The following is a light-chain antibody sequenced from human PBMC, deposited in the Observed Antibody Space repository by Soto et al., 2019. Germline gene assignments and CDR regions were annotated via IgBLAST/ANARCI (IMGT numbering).Light chain of an antibody. CDR2: GAS. V-gene: IGKV3-15*01. Sequence: EIVMTQSTATLSVSPGERASLSCRASQSVSSNLAWYQQKPGQAPGLLIYGASTRATGIPARFSGSGSGTDFTLTISRLEPEDFAVFYCQHYGSSPLITFGRGTRLEIK. CDR1: QSVSSN. J-gene: IGKJ5*01. CDR3: QHYGSSPLIT.